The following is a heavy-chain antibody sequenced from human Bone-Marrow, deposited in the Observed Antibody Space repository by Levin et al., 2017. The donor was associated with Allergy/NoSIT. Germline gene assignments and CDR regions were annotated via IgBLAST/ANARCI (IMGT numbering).Heavy chain of an antibody. D-gene: IGHD3-22*01. CDR3: ARVYYDSSGYGENWFDP. V-gene: IGHV3-33*01. Sequence: LSLTCAASGFTFSSYGMHWVRQAPGKGLEWVAVIWYDGSNKYYADSVKGRFTISRDNSKNTLYLQMNSLRAEDTAVYYCARVYYDSSGYGENWFDPWGQGTLVTVSS. CDR1: GFTFSSYG. J-gene: IGHJ5*02. CDR2: IWYDGSNK.